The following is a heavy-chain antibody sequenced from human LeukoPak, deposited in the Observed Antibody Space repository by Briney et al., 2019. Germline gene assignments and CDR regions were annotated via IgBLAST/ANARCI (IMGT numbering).Heavy chain of an antibody. CDR3: ARARYDSSGPFDY. CDR2: INPNSGGT. J-gene: IGHJ4*02. CDR1: GYTFTGHY. D-gene: IGHD3-22*01. Sequence: ASVKLSCKASGYTFTGHYMHWIRHAPGQGLDRMGWINPNSGGTNYAQKFQGRVTMTRDTSISTAYMELSRLRSDDTAVYYCARARYDSSGPFDYWGQGTLVTVSS. V-gene: IGHV1-2*02.